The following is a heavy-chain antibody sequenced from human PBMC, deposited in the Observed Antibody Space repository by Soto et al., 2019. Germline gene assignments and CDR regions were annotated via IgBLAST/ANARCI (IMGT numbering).Heavy chain of an antibody. Sequence: HPGGSLRLSCAASGFTFSSYAMHWVRQAPGKGLEWVAVVSYDGDVTYYADSVKGRVTISRDNFKNTLSLQMNSLRPEDTAVYYCVRGGSYYELRWFDPWGQGTLVTVSS. V-gene: IGHV3-30-3*01. J-gene: IGHJ5*02. D-gene: IGHD3-3*01. CDR1: GFTFSSYA. CDR3: VRGGSYYELRWFDP. CDR2: VSYDGDVT.